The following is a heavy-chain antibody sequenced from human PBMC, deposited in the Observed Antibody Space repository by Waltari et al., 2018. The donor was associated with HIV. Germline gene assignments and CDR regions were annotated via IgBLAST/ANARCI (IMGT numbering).Heavy chain of an antibody. D-gene: IGHD1-1*01. CDR1: GFPFSSYG. V-gene: IGHV3-30*18. CDR2: ISYDGSNK. Sequence: QVQLVESGGGVVQPGRSLRLSCAASGFPFSSYGLHWVRQAPGKGLGGVAFISYDGSNKYYADAVKGRFTISRDNSKNTLDLQMNSLRAEDTAVYYCAKDKGGVTYIFDYWGQGTLVTVSS. CDR3: AKDKGGVTYIFDY. J-gene: IGHJ4*02.